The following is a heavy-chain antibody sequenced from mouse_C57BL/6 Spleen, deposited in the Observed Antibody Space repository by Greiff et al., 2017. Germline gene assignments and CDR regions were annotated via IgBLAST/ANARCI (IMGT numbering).Heavy chain of an antibody. CDR1: GYTFTSYW. Sequence: VQLQQPGAELVMPGASVKLSCKASGYTFTSYWMHWVKQRPGQGLEWIGEIDPSDSYTNYNQKFKGKSTLTVDKSSSTAYMQLSSLTSEDSAVYYCARPTSTGTYPHFDYWGQGTTLTVSS. CDR3: ARPTSTGTYPHFDY. D-gene: IGHD4-1*02. CDR2: IDPSDSYT. V-gene: IGHV1-69*01. J-gene: IGHJ2*01.